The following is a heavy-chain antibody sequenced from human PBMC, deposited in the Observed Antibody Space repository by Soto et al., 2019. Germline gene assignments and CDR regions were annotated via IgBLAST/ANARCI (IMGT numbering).Heavy chain of an antibody. D-gene: IGHD4-17*01. CDR3: ARVGYGDLDWFDP. CDR1: GFTFSSYW. Sequence: EVQLVESGGGLVQPGGSLRLSCAASGFTFSSYWMSWVRQAPGKGLEGVANIKQDGSEKYYVDSVKGRFTISRDNAKNSLYLQMNSLRAEDTAVYYCARVGYGDLDWFDPWGQGTLVTVSS. V-gene: IGHV3-7*01. J-gene: IGHJ5*02. CDR2: IKQDGSEK.